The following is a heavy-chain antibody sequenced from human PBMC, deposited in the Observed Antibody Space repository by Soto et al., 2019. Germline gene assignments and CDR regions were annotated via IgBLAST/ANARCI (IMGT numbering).Heavy chain of an antibody. CDR1: GFTVSSNY. Sequence: GGSLRLSCAASGFTVSSNYMSWVRQAPGKGLEWVSVIYSGGSTYYADSVKGRFTISRHNSKNTLYLQMNSLRAEETAVYYCAREKTSGYCSGGSCSVWFDPWGQGTLVTVSS. V-gene: IGHV3-53*04. CDR2: IYSGGST. J-gene: IGHJ5*02. D-gene: IGHD2-15*01. CDR3: AREKTSGYCSGGSCSVWFDP.